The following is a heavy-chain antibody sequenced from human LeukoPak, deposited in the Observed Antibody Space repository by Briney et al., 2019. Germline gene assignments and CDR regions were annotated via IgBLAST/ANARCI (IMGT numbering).Heavy chain of an antibody. Sequence: GGSLRLSCAASGFTLSTYSMNWVRQAPGKGLEWVSYISSSNRDIRYADSVKGRFTISRDKAKNSLYLQMNSLRVEDTAVYYCARDLTTTNPDAFDIWGQGTMVTVSS. D-gene: IGHD4/OR15-4a*01. CDR3: ARDLTTTNPDAFDI. CDR1: GFTLSTYS. J-gene: IGHJ3*02. V-gene: IGHV3-21*05. CDR2: ISSSNRDI.